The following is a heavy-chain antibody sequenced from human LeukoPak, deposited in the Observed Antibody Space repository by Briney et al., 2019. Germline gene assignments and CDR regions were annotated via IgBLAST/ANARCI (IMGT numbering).Heavy chain of an antibody. CDR1: GYTLTELS. CDR2: FDPEDGET. CDR3: ANIVVVPAATEVDNWFDP. Sequence: ASVKVSCKVSGYTLTELSMHWVRQPPGKGLEWMGGFDPEDGETIYAQKFQGRVTMTEDTSTDTAYMELSSLRSEDTAVYYCANIVVVPAATEVDNWFDPWGQGTLVTVSS. J-gene: IGHJ5*02. V-gene: IGHV1-24*01. D-gene: IGHD2-2*01.